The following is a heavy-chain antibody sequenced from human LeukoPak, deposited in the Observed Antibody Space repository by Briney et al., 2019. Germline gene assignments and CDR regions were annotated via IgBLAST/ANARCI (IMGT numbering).Heavy chain of an antibody. J-gene: IGHJ4*02. CDR1: GFTVSSYS. Sequence: GGSLRLSCAASGFTVSSYSMNWVRQAPGKGLEWVSSISSSSSYIYYADSVKGRFTISRDNAKNSLYLQMNSLRAEDTAVYYCAREPLAVAGTLDYWGQGTLVTVSS. V-gene: IGHV3-21*01. CDR3: AREPLAVAGTLDY. CDR2: ISSSSSYI. D-gene: IGHD6-19*01.